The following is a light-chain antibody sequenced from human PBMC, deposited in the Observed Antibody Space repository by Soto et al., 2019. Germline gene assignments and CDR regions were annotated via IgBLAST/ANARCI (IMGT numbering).Light chain of an antibody. Sequence: DIQMTQSPSTLSGSVGDRVTITCRASQTISSWLAWYQQKPGKAPKLLIYKASTLKSGVPSRFSGSGSGTEFTLTISSMQPDDFATFYCQQYNGYSRTSGQGTKVDIK. CDR3: QQYNGYSRT. CDR1: QTISSW. J-gene: IGKJ1*01. CDR2: KAS. V-gene: IGKV1-5*03.